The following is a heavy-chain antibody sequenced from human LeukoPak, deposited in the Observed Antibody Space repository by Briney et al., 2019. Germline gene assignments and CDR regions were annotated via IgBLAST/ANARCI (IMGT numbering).Heavy chain of an antibody. Sequence: GGSLRLSCAASGFTFSSYSMNWVRQAPGKGLERVSYISSSSSTIYYADSVKGRFTISRDNAKNSLYLQMNSLRAEDTAVYYCARDHSMVRGSDFDYWGQGTLVTVSS. CDR1: GFTFSSYS. J-gene: IGHJ4*02. CDR2: ISSSSSTI. D-gene: IGHD3-10*01. CDR3: ARDHSMVRGSDFDY. V-gene: IGHV3-48*01.